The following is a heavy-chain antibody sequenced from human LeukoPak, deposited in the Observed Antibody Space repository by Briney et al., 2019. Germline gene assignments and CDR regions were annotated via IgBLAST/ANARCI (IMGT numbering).Heavy chain of an antibody. Sequence: ASVTVSCKASGYTFTSYYMHWVRQAPGQGLEWMGIINPSGGSTSYAQKFQGRVTMTRDTSTSTVYMELSSLRSEDTAVYYCARVAVRGGGGFDPWGQGTLVTVSS. CDR3: ARVAVRGGGGFDP. J-gene: IGHJ5*02. CDR2: INPSGGST. D-gene: IGHD3-10*01. V-gene: IGHV1-46*01. CDR1: GYTFTSYY.